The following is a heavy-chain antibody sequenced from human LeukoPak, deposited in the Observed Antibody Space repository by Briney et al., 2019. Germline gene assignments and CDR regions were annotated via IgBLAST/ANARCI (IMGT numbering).Heavy chain of an antibody. CDR1: GLTFSSSW. Sequence: TGGSLRLSCAVSGLTFSSSWMDWVRQAPGKGLEWVASINPEGSEKYSADSVKGRFTVSRDNAKNSLYLQMNSLRAEDTAVYYCARVGARQVLEYWGQGTLVTVSS. J-gene: IGHJ4*02. CDR3: ARVGARQVLEY. V-gene: IGHV3-7*01. CDR2: INPEGSEK. D-gene: IGHD4-17*01.